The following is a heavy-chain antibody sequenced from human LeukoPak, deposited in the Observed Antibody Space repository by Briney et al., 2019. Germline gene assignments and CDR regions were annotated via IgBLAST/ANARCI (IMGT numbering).Heavy chain of an antibody. J-gene: IGHJ4*02. CDR3: AKVGSYSNYPFY. V-gene: IGHV3-30*02. D-gene: IGHD4-11*01. CDR2: IRYDGSNK. CDR1: GFTFSSYG. Sequence: GRSLRLSCAASGFTFSSYGMHWVRQAPGKGLEWVAFIRYDGSNKYYADSVKGRFTISRDNSKNTLYLQMNSLRAEDTAVYYCAKVGSYSNYPFYWGQGTLVTVSS.